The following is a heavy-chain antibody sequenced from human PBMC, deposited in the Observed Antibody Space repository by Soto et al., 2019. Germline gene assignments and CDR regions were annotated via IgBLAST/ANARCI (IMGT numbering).Heavy chain of an antibody. V-gene: IGHV3-30*18. J-gene: IGHJ4*02. D-gene: IGHD6-19*01. CDR3: ANSGETMYSCGWYGFDY. CDR2: ISYDGSNK. CDR1: GFTFSSYG. Sequence: QVQLVESGGGVVQPGRSLRLSCAASGFTFSSYGMHWVRQAPGKGLEWVAVISYDGSNKYYADSVKGRFTISRDNSKNTLYRPMNRLRAEDTAVYYCANSGETMYSCGWYGFDYWGQGTLVTVSS.